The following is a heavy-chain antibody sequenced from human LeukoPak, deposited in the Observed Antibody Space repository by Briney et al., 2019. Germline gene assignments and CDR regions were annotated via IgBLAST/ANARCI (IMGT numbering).Heavy chain of an antibody. D-gene: IGHD6-19*01. Sequence: GGSLRLSCAASGFTFSTYWMHWVRQAPGKGLVWVSHINVDGSGASYADSVKGRFTISRDNAKNTLYLHMNSLRVEDTGVYYCALATRINSSCWYYSFDYWGQGTLVTVSS. CDR2: INVDGSGA. V-gene: IGHV3-74*01. CDR1: GFTFSTYW. J-gene: IGHJ4*02. CDR3: ALATRINSSCWYYSFDY.